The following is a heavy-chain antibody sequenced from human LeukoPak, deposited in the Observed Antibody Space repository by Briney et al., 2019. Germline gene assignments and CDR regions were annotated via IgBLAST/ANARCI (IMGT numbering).Heavy chain of an antibody. J-gene: IGHJ4*02. CDR3: ARALYSSSWYFPFDY. CDR2: ISAYNGNT. D-gene: IGHD6-13*01. CDR1: GYTFTSYG. Sequence: GASVKVSCKASGYTFTSYGISWVRQAPGQGLEWMGWISAYNGNTNYAQKLQGRVTMTTDTSTSTAYMELRSLRSDDTAVYYCARALYSSSWYFPFDYWGRGTLVTVSS. V-gene: IGHV1-18*01.